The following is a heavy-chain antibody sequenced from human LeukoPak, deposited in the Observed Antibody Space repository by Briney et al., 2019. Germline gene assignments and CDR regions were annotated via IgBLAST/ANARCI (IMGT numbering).Heavy chain of an antibody. CDR1: GGSISSYY. V-gene: IGHV4-59*01. D-gene: IGHD3-16*01. CDR3: ARYGLIRGFEY. J-gene: IGHJ4*02. CDR2: IYYSGST. Sequence: SETLSLTCTVSGGSISSYYWSWIRQPPGKGLEWIGYIYYSGSTNYNPSLKSRVTISVDTSKNQFSLKLTSVTAADTAVYYCARYGLIRGFEYWGQGTLVTVSS.